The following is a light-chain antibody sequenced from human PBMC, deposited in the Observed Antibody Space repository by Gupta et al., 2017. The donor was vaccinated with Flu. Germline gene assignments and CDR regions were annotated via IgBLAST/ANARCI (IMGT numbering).Light chain of an antibody. CDR1: QSVSSNY. J-gene: IGKJ2*01. CDR2: GAS. CDR3: QQYASSPYT. Sequence: GTLSLSPGERATLSCRASQSVSSNYLTWYQQKPGQAPRLLLYGASGRASGIPDRLSASGSGTDFTLTISRLEPEDFAVYYCQQYASSPYTFGQGTKLEIK. V-gene: IGKV3-20*01.